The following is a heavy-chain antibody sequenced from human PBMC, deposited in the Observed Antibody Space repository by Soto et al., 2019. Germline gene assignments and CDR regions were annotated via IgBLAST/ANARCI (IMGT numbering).Heavy chain of an antibody. J-gene: IGHJ4*02. CDR1: GASIRSNNR. D-gene: IGHD1-26*01. V-gene: IGHV4-4*02. CDR2: IFHSGST. CDR3: ARVYSGSYSDS. Sequence: QVQLQESGPGLVKPSGTLSLTCAVSGASIRSNNRWSWVRQSPGKGLEWIGEIFHSGSTNYNPSLKTRRTISVDKSKNQFSLKLSSVTAADTAVYYCARVYSGSYSDSWGRGTLVTVSS.